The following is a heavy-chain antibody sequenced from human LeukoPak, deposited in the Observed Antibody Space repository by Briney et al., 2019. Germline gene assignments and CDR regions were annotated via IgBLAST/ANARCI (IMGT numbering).Heavy chain of an antibody. CDR2: INHSGST. Sequence: KPSETLSLTCAVYGGSFSGYYWSWIRQPPGKGLEWIGEINHSGSTNYNPSLKSRVTISVDTSKNQFSLKLSSVTAADTAVYYCARDRDGWYRFNYWGQGTLVTVSS. D-gene: IGHD6-19*01. CDR3: ARDRDGWYRFNY. J-gene: IGHJ4*02. CDR1: GGSFSGYY. V-gene: IGHV4-34*01.